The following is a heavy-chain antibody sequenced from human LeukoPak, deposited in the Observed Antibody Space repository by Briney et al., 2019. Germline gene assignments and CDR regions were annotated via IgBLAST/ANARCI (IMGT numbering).Heavy chain of an antibody. J-gene: IGHJ5*02. D-gene: IGHD6-6*01. Sequence: GASLRLSCAASGFTFSSYAMSWVRQAPGKGLEWVSAISGSGGSTYYADSAKGRFTISRDNSKNTLYLQMNSLRAEDTAVYYCAKGVAARPSPNWFDPWGQGTLVTVSS. CDR1: GFTFSSYA. V-gene: IGHV3-23*01. CDR3: AKGVAARPSPNWFDP. CDR2: ISGSGGST.